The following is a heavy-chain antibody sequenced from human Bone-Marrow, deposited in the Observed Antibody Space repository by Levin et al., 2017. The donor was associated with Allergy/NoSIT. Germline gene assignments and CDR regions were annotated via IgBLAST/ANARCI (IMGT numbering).Heavy chain of an antibody. CDR2: IGTAGDT. V-gene: IGHV3-13*04. D-gene: IGHD1-14*01. CDR1: GFTFSSYD. J-gene: IGHJ3*02. Sequence: PGGSLRLSCAASGFTFSSYDMHWVRQATGKGLEWVSAIGTAGDTYYPGSVKGRFTISRENAKNSLYLQMNSLRAGDTAVYYCARGLTSQNIGDAFDIWGQGTMVTVSS. CDR3: ARGLTSQNIGDAFDI.